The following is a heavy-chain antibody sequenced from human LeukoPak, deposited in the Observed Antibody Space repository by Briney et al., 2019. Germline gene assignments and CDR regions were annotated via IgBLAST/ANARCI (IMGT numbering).Heavy chain of an antibody. Sequence: SETLSLTCTVSGGSISSGDYYWSWIRQPPGKGLEWVAYMYYSGSTYYNPSLKSRVTMSADTSKNQLSLKVSSVTAGDTAVYYCARPYYYHSRIDPWGQGILVTVSS. D-gene: IGHD3-22*01. CDR3: ARPYYYHSRIDP. V-gene: IGHV4-30-4*01. CDR1: GGSISSGDYY. CDR2: MYYSGST. J-gene: IGHJ5*02.